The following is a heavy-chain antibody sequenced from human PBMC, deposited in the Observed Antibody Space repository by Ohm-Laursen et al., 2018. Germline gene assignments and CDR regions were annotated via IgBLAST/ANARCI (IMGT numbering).Heavy chain of an antibody. CDR3: ARDRKIGSGYCPGY. J-gene: IGHJ4*02. CDR2: ISAYNGNT. CDR1: GYTFTSYG. V-gene: IGHV1-18*01. Sequence: SVKVSCKASGYTFTSYGISWVRQAPGQGLEWMGWISAYNGNTNYAQKLQGRVTMTTDTSTSTVYMELSSLRSEDTAVYYCARDRKIGSGYCPGYWGQGTLVTVSS. D-gene: IGHD3-22*01.